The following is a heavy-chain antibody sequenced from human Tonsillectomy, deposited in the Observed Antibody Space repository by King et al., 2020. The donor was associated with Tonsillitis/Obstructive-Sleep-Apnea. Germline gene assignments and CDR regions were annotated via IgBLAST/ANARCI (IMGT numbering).Heavy chain of an antibody. V-gene: IGHV3-23*04. CDR1: GFTFSSYA. J-gene: IGHJ6*03. CDR3: PKTSGTYDLSGLPQYMDV. CDR2: ISGSGGSK. D-gene: IGHD1-26*01. Sequence: VQLVESGGGLVQPGGSLRLSCAASGFTFSSYALSWVRQAPGKGLAWVSCISGSGGSKYYIDSARGRFTISKDLSRNTLFLQLNNLRAEDTAVYYCPKTSGTYDLSGLPQYMDVWGKGTTVIVSS.